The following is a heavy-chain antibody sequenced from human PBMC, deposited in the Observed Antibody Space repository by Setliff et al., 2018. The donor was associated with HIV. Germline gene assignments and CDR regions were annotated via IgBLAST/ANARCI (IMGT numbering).Heavy chain of an antibody. Sequence: SETLSLTCTVSGDSASSSSSYWGWIRQPPGKGLEWIGSIYYSGSTYYNPSLKSRVTISVDTSKNQFSLKLNSVTAADTAVYYCARTRGYTYGYIDSWAQGTLVTVSS. D-gene: IGHD5-18*01. V-gene: IGHV4-39*01. CDR1: GDSASSSSSY. CDR2: IYYSGST. CDR3: ARTRGYTYGYIDS. J-gene: IGHJ4*02.